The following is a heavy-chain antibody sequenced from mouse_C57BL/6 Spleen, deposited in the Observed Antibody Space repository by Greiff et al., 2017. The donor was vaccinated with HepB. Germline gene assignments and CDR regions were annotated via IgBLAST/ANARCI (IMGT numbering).Heavy chain of an antibody. D-gene: IGHD1-1*01. J-gene: IGHJ4*01. CDR2: IDPSDSET. V-gene: IGHV1-52*01. CDR1: GYTFTSYW. CDR3: ARGGITTVVDYYAMEY. Sequence: QVQLQQPGAELVRPGSSVKLSCKASGYTFTSYWMHWVKQSPIQGLEWIGNIDPSDSETHYNQKFKDKATLTVDKSSSTAYMQLSSLTSEDSAVYYCARGGITTVVDYYAMEYWGQGTSVTVSS.